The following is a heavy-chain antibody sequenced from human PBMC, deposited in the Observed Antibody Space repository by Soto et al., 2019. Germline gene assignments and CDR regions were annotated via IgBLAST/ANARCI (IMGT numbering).Heavy chain of an antibody. V-gene: IGHV1-69*13. CDR2: IIPIFGTA. CDR1: GGTFSSYA. D-gene: IGHD3-10*01. J-gene: IGHJ6*02. Sequence: SVKVSCKVSGGTFSSYAISWVRQAPGQGLEWMGGIIPIFGTANYAQKFQGRVTITADESTSTAYIELSSLRSEDTAVYYCARRITMVRGVPDYGMDVWGQGTTVTVSS. CDR3: ARRITMVRGVPDYGMDV.